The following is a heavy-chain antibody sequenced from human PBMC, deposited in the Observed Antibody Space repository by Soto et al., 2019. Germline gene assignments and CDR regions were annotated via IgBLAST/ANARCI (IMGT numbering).Heavy chain of an antibody. CDR2: ISNLGDT. D-gene: IGHD2-15*01. V-gene: IGHV3-66*01. J-gene: IGHJ3*02. CDR1: GFIVSDTY. CDR3: AREPRYCRGGSCSITGDAYDI. Sequence: EVQLVESGGGLVQPGGSLRLSCTASGFIVSDTYVNWVRQAPGKGLERVSVISNLGDTHYADSVRGRFSLSRDISDNTLHLQMNNLRVEDTAVYYCAREPRYCRGGSCSITGDAYDIWGPGTMVTVSS.